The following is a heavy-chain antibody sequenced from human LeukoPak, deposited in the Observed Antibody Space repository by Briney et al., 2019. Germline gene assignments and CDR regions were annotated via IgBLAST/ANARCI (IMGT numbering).Heavy chain of an antibody. V-gene: IGHV3-23*01. CDR2: ISGSGGST. D-gene: IGHD2-8*01. CDR3: ARDEAPMVYARAIDY. Sequence: GGSLRLSCAASGFTFSSYGMSWVRQAPGKGLEWVSAISGSGGSTYYADSVKGRFTISRDNAKNSLYLQMNSLRAEDTAVYYCARDEAPMVYARAIDYWGQGTLVTVSS. J-gene: IGHJ4*02. CDR1: GFTFSSYG.